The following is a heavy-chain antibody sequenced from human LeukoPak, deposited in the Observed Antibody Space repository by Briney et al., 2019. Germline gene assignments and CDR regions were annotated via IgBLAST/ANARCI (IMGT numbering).Heavy chain of an antibody. CDR3: ATGRWLRLFDY. CDR1: GFTVRSTY. CDR2: IYAGGST. D-gene: IGHD5-24*01. J-gene: IGHJ4*02. V-gene: IGHV3-66*01. Sequence: GGSLRLSCAASGFTVRSTYMSWVRHAPGKGLEWVSIIYAGGSTYYADSIKGRFTISRDDSKNTLYLQMNSLRVEDTAVYYCATGRWLRLFDYWGQGTLVTVSS.